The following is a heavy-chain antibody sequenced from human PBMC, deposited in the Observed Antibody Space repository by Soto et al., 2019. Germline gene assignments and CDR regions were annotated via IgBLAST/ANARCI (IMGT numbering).Heavy chain of an antibody. CDR1: GYTLTELS. V-gene: IGHV1-24*01. Sequence: GASVKVSCKVSGYTLTELSMHWVRQAPRKGLEWMGGFDPEDGETIYAQKFQGRVTMTEDTSTDTAYMELSSLRSEDTAVYYCATYHSAVAGTYYYYYMDVWGKGTTVTVSS. CDR3: ATYHSAVAGTYYYYYMDV. D-gene: IGHD6-19*01. CDR2: FDPEDGET. J-gene: IGHJ6*03.